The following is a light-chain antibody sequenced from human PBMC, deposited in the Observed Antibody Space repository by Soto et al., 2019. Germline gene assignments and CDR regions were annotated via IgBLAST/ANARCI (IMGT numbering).Light chain of an antibody. CDR1: ESISSSY. V-gene: IGKV3-20*01. Sequence: EIVLTQSPGTLSLSPGEGATLSCRASESISSSYFAWYQQRPGQSPRLLIYAASSRAAGIPDRFSGSGSGADFTITISRLEPEDFAGYYVKMHGGSHMFSFGQGIKLQIK. CDR2: AAS. CDR3: KMHGGSHMFS. J-gene: IGKJ2*01.